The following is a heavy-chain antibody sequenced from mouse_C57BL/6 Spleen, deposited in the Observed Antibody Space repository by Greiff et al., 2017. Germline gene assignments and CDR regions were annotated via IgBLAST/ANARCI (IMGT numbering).Heavy chain of an antibody. J-gene: IGHJ4*01. CDR2: ISSGSSTI. CDR3: ARARGNYVYYAMDY. CDR1: GFTFSDYG. D-gene: IGHD2-1*01. V-gene: IGHV5-17*01. Sequence: EVKLVESGGGLVKPGGSLKLSCAASGFTFSDYGMHWVRQAPEKGLEWVAYISSGSSTIYYADTVKGRFTISRDNAKNTLFLQMTSLRSEDTAMYYCARARGNYVYYAMDYWGQGTSVTVSS.